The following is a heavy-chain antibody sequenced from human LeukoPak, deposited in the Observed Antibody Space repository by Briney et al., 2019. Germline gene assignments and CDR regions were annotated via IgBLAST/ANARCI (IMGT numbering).Heavy chain of an antibody. D-gene: IGHD2-2*01. Sequence: SETLSLTCTVSGGSISSYYWSWIRQPAGKGLEWIGSIYTSGSTNYNPSLKSRVTMSVDTSKNQFSLKLSSVTAADTAVYYCARELVVVPAAIGTLYNWFDPWGQGTLVTVSS. CDR1: GGSISSYY. V-gene: IGHV4-4*07. CDR2: IYTSGST. CDR3: ARELVVVPAAIGTLYNWFDP. J-gene: IGHJ5*02.